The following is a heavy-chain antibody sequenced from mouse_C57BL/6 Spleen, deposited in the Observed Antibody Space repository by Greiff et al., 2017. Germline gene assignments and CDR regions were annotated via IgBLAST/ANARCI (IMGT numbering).Heavy chain of an antibody. CDR3: AKSIYYDYAAMDY. CDR1: GFSLTSYG. J-gene: IGHJ4*01. V-gene: IGHV2-4*01. CDR2: IWSGGST. D-gene: IGHD2-4*01. Sequence: VKLMESGPGLVQPSQSLSITCTVSGFSLTSYGVHWVRQPPGKGLEWLGVIWSGGSTDYNAAFISRLSISKDNSKSQVFFKMNSLQADDTAIYYCAKSIYYDYAAMDYWGQGTSVTVSS.